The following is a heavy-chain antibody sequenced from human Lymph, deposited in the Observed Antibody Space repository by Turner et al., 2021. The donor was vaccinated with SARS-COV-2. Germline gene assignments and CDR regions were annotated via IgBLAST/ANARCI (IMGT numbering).Heavy chain of an antibody. CDR3: ARGRYSGGGMDV. Sequence: QVQLVQSGAEVKKPGASVKVSCKAPGYTFTSYDINWGRQATGQGVEGMGGMNSNSGNTGYEQKFQGRVTMTRNTSISTAYMELRSLRSEDTAVYYCARGRYSGGGMDVWGQGTTVTVSS. V-gene: IGHV1-8*02. CDR2: MNSNSGNT. J-gene: IGHJ6*02. CDR1: GYTFTSYD. D-gene: IGHD1-26*01.